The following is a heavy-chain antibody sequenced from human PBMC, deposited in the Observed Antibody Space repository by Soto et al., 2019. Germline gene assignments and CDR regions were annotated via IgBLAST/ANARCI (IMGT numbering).Heavy chain of an antibody. D-gene: IGHD1-7*01. CDR3: ARRDGITGTTYAYYYYGMYV. V-gene: IGHV1-69*01. Sequence: QVQLVQSGAEVKKPGSSVKVSCKASGGTFSSYAISWVRQAPGQGLEWMGGIIPIFGTANYAQKFQGRVTITADESTSTAYRELSSLRSADTAVYDCARRDGITGTTYAYYYYGMYVWGQGTTVTVSS. CDR1: GGTFSSYA. J-gene: IGHJ6*02. CDR2: IIPIFGTA.